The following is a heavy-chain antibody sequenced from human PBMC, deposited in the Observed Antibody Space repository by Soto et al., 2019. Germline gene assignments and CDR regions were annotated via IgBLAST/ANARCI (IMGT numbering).Heavy chain of an antibody. J-gene: IGHJ4*02. CDR3: ASSLRYGDPYYFDY. D-gene: IGHD4-17*01. CDR2: ISSSGSTI. CDR1: GFTFSDYY. V-gene: IGHV3-11*01. Sequence: GGSLRLSCAASGFTFSDYYMSWIRQAPGKGLEWVSYISSSGSTIYYADSVKGRFTISRDNAKNSLYLQMNSLRAEDTAVYYCASSLRYGDPYYFDYWGQGTLVTVSS.